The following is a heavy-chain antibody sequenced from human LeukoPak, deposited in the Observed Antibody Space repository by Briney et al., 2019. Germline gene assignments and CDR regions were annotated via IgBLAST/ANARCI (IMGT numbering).Heavy chain of an antibody. V-gene: IGHV1-2*02. CDR2: INPNSGGT. Sequence: ASVKVSCKASGYTFTGYYMHWVRQAPGQGLEWMGWINPNSGGTNYAQKFQGRVTMTRDTSISTAYMELSRLRSDDTAVYYCARDFFGGVYYYYMDVWAKGPRSPSP. D-gene: IGHD2-15*01. CDR3: ARDFFGGVYYYYMDV. CDR1: GYTFTGYY. J-gene: IGHJ6*03.